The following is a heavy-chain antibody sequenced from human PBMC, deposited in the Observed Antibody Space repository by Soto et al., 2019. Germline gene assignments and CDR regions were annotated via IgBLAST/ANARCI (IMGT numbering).Heavy chain of an antibody. CDR1: GDSISGSYW. D-gene: IGHD3-10*01. CDR2: IYHTGSS. V-gene: IGHV4-4*02. CDR3: ARRRGDGVFDY. J-gene: IGHJ4*02. Sequence: QVQLQESGPGLVKPSGTLSLTCAVSGDSISGSYWWSWVRQSPGKGLEWIGDIYHTGSSNDNPSLKSRVTISTDKSKNQISLKVTSMTAADTAVYYCARRRGDGVFDYWGQGTLVTVSS.